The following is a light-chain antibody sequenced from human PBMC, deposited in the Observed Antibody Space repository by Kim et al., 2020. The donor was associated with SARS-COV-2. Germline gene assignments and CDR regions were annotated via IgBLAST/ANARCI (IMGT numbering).Light chain of an antibody. CDR3: QQSYSTPRT. Sequence: DIQMTQSPSSLSASVGDRVTITCRASQSISIYLNWYQQKPGKAPKVLIYAASSLQSGVPSRFSGSGSGTDLTLTISSLQPEDFATYYCQQSYSTPRTFGQGTKLEI. CDR1: QSISIY. CDR2: AAS. J-gene: IGKJ2*01. V-gene: IGKV1-39*01.